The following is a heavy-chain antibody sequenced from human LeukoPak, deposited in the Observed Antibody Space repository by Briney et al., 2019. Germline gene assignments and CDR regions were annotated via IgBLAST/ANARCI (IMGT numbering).Heavy chain of an antibody. J-gene: IGHJ1*01. V-gene: IGHV3-30-3*01. CDR3: ARAGGSSTWYVWYFQH. D-gene: IGHD6-13*01. CDR2: ISYDGSNK. CDR1: GFTFSSYA. Sequence: GRSLRLSCAASGFTFSSYAMHWVRQAPGKGLEWVAVISYDGSNKYYADSVKGRFTISRDNSKNTLYLQMNSLRAEDTAVYYCARAGGSSTWYVWYFQHWGQGTLVTVSS.